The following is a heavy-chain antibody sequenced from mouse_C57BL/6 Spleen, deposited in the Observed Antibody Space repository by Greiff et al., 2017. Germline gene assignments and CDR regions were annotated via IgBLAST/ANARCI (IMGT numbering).Heavy chain of an antibody. CDR1: GYTFTSYW. CDR3: ARTDSSGYYYYAMDY. Sequence: QVQLQQPGAELVKPGASVKMSCKASGYTFTSYWITWVKQRPGQGLEWIGDIYPGSGSTNYNEKFKSKATLTVDTSSSTAYMQLSSLTSEDSAVYYCARTDSSGYYYYAMDYWGQGTSVTVSS. CDR2: IYPGSGST. D-gene: IGHD3-2*02. J-gene: IGHJ4*01. V-gene: IGHV1-55*01.